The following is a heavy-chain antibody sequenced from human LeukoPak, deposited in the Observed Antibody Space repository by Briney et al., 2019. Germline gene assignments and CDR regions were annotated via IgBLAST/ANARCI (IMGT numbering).Heavy chain of an antibody. V-gene: IGHV4-59*01. CDR3: ARVRVDYGDFDY. CDR1: GGSISSYY. CDR2: IYYSGST. Sequence: KPSETLSLTCTVSGGSISSYYWSWIRQPPGKGLEWIGYIYYSGSTNYNPSLKSRVTISVDTSKNQFSLKLSSVTAADTAVYYCARVRVDYGDFDYWGQGTLVTVSS. D-gene: IGHD4-17*01. J-gene: IGHJ4*02.